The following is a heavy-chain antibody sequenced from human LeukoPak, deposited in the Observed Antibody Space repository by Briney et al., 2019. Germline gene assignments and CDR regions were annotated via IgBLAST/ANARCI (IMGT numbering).Heavy chain of an antibody. V-gene: IGHV4-59*12. D-gene: IGHD2-2*02. CDR2: IYYSGRT. CDR1: GDSISNYY. Sequence: KSSETLSLTCTVSGDSISNYYWSWIRQPPGKGLEWIGHIYYSGRTNYNPSLKSRVSISVDRSKNQFSLKLSSVTAADTAVYYCARGFSCSSTSCYTPSDYWGQGTLVTVSS. J-gene: IGHJ4*02. CDR3: ARGFSCSSTSCYTPSDY.